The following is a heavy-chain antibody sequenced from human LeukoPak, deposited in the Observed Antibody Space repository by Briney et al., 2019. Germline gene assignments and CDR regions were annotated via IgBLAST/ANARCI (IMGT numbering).Heavy chain of an antibody. J-gene: IGHJ4*02. CDR1: GGTFSSYA. V-gene: IGHV1-69*13. CDR2: IIPLFGTA. Sequence: VASVKVSCKASGGTFSSYAISWVRQAPGQGLEWMGGIIPLFGTAHYEQKFQGRVTITADESTSTASMELSSLRSEDTAVYYCARGVVGQLWDTYFDYWGQGTLVTVSS. D-gene: IGHD5-18*01. CDR3: ARGVVGQLWDTYFDY.